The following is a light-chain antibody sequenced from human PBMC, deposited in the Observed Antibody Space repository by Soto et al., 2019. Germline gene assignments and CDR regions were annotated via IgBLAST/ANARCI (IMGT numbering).Light chain of an antibody. CDR2: EAS. CDR1: QSVDTC. V-gene: IGKV1-5*03. CDR3: QHFYRFPFS. J-gene: IGKJ1*01. Sequence: DIQMTQSPSTLSASVGDRVTITCRASQSVDTCLAWYQQKPGKAPHLLIYEASSLETGVPSRFSGSGSVTEFTLTISSLQPDDFSTYFCQHFYRFPFSFGQGTMVDIK.